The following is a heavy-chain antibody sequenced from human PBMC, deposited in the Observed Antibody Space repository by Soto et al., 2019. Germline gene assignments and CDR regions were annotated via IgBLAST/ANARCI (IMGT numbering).Heavy chain of an antibody. D-gene: IGHD5-18*01. CDR2: TYYRSKWYN. V-gene: IGHV6-1*01. J-gene: IGHJ4*02. CDR3: ARGYGRNFDY. Sequence: HTLSLTCAISGDSVSSNSAAWNWIKQSPSRGLEWLGRTYYRSKWYNDYAVSVKSRITINPDTSKNQLSLQLSSVTAADTAVYYCARGYGRNFDYWGQGNLVTVS. CDR1: GDSVSSNSAA.